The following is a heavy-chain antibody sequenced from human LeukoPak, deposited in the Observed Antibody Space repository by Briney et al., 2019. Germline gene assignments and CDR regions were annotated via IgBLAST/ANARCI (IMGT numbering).Heavy chain of an antibody. CDR2: IYYSGST. Sequence: SETLSLTCTVSGGSISSYYWSWIRQPPGKGLEWIGYIYYSGSTNYNPSLKSRVTISVDTSKNQFSLKLSSVTAADTAVYYCARAASSGYYLGYWGQGTLVTVSS. J-gene: IGHJ4*02. CDR1: GGSISSYY. V-gene: IGHV4-59*08. CDR3: ARAASSGYYLGY. D-gene: IGHD3-22*01.